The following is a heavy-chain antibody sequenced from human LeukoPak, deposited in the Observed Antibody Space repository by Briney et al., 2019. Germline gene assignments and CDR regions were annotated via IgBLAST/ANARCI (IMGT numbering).Heavy chain of an antibody. V-gene: IGHV3-53*01. CDR2: IYSGGST. D-gene: IGHD3-16*01. CDR1: GYSISSSNY. Sequence: ETLSLTCTVSGYSISSSNYMSWVRQAPGKGLEWVSVIYSGGSTYYADSVKGRFTISRDNSKNTLYLQMNSLRAEDTAMYYCAKDREGGLWGQGTLVTVSS. J-gene: IGHJ4*02. CDR3: AKDREGGL.